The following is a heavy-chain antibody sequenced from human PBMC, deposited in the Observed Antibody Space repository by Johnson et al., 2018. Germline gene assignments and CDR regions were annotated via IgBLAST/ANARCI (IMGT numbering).Heavy chain of an antibody. CDR2: IKQDGSEK. J-gene: IGHJ3*02. V-gene: IGHV3-7*01. Sequence: EVQLVESGGGLVQPGGSLRLSCAASGFTFSSYWMSWVRQAPGQGLEWVANIKQDGSEKYYAASVKGRSTISRDNSKNTLSLQMNSPRAEDTAVYYCATEGGVAVTGADAFDIWGQGTMVTVSS. CDR1: GFTFSSYW. D-gene: IGHD6-19*01. CDR3: ATEGGVAVTGADAFDI.